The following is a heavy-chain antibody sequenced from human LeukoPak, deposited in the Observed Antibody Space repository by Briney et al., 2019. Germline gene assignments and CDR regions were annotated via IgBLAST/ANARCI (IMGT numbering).Heavy chain of an antibody. CDR3: ARGGDIVVVPAATPFDY. CDR1: GGTFSSYA. V-gene: IGHV1-69*13. D-gene: IGHD2-2*02. CDR2: IIPIFGTA. J-gene: IGHJ4*02. Sequence: SVKVSCKASGGTFSSYAISWVRQAPGQGLEWMGGIIPIFGTANYAQKFQGRVTITADESTSTAYMELSSLRSEDTAVYHCARGGDIVVVPAATPFDYWGQGTLVTVSS.